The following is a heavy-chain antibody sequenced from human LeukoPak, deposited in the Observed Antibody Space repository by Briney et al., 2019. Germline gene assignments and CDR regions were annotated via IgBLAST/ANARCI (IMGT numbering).Heavy chain of an antibody. CDR3: AKEGGIAAAGYRYYFDY. Sequence: GGSLRLSCAASGFTFSSYAMSWVRQAPGKGLEWVSAISGSGGGTYYADSVKGRFTISRDNSKITLYLQMNSLRAEDTAVYYCAKEGGIAAAGYRYYFDYWGQGTLVTVPS. CDR1: GFTFSSYA. J-gene: IGHJ4*02. V-gene: IGHV3-23*01. D-gene: IGHD6-13*01. CDR2: ISGSGGGT.